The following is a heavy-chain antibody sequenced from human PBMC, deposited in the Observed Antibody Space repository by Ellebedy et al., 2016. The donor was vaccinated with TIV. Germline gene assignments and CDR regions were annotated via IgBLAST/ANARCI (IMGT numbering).Heavy chain of an antibody. Sequence: SETLSLTXAVYGASFSHYYWTWIRQSPGKGLEWIGEINHSGSSNHNPSLKSRVSMSVDRSKNQFSLKLNSLSAADTAVYFCARGRGGSYSIPFDVWGQGALVTVSS. CDR1: GASFSHYY. V-gene: IGHV4-34*01. CDR2: INHSGSS. D-gene: IGHD1-26*01. J-gene: IGHJ4*02. CDR3: ARGRGGSYSIPFDV.